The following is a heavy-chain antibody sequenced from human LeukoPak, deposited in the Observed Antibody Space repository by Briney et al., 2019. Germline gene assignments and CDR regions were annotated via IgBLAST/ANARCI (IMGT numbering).Heavy chain of an antibody. CDR2: IGSDNKP. CDR3: ARDLRYYVAMDV. D-gene: IGHD3-10*02. CDR1: GFTFSAYA. J-gene: IGHJ6*02. Sequence: PVGSLSLSCEASGFTFSAYAMTLVRQAPGKGLEVVSSIGSDNKPHYSESVKGRFSISRDNSNNTLFLQLNSLRAEDTALYYCARDLRYYVAMDVWGQGTTVTVSS. V-gene: IGHV3-23*01.